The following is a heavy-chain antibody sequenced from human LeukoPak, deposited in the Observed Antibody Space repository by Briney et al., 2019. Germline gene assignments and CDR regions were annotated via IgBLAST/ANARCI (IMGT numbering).Heavy chain of an antibody. CDR2: ISYDGSNK. Sequence: GGSLRLSCAASGFTFSSYAMHWVRQAPGKGLEWVAVISYDGSNKYYADSVKGRFTISRDNSKNTLYLQMNSLRAEDTAMYYCAREVGIQTGFDYWGQGTLVTVSS. D-gene: IGHD2-21*01. CDR1: GFTFSSYA. J-gene: IGHJ4*02. V-gene: IGHV3-30-3*01. CDR3: AREVGIQTGFDY.